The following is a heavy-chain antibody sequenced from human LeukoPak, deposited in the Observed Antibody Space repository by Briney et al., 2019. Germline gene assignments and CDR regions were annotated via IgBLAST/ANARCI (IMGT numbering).Heavy chain of an antibody. V-gene: IGHV3-23*01. Sequence: GGSLRLSCAASGFTFSNYAMSWVRQAPGKGLEWVSVISGGGGTTFYADSVKGRFTISRDNSKNTLYLQMNSLRAEDTAVFYCAKDGKFGGGSPGDVFDIWGQGTMVTVSS. D-gene: IGHD3-16*01. CDR3: AKDGKFGGGSPGDVFDI. CDR2: ISGGGGTT. CDR1: GFTFSNYA. J-gene: IGHJ3*02.